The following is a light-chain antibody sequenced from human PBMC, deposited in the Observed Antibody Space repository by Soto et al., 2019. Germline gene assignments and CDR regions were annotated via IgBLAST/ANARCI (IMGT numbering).Light chain of an antibody. CDR2: AAS. CDR3: QKYNIARALT. CDR1: QGISNY. Sequence: DIQMTQSPSSLSASVGDRVTITCRASQGISNYLAWYQQKPGKVPKLLIYAASTLQSGVPSRFSGSGSGTDFTLTISSLQPEDVATYYCQKYNIARALTFGGVTKVEIK. V-gene: IGKV1-27*01. J-gene: IGKJ4*01.